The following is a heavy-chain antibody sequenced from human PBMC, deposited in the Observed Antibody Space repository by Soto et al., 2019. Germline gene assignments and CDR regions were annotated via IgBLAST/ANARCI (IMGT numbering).Heavy chain of an antibody. CDR1: GFTFSTYA. J-gene: IGHJ4*02. CDR2: ISGTGGST. CDR3: AKNWDTTSSSSSH. Sequence: EVQLLESGGGLVQPGGSLRLSCAASGFTFSTYAMSWVRQAPGKGLEWVSAISGTGGSTYYADSVKGRFTISRDNSKNTLYPQMNSLRADDTAVYYCAKNWDTTSSSSSHWGQGTLVTVSS. D-gene: IGHD6-6*01. V-gene: IGHV3-23*01.